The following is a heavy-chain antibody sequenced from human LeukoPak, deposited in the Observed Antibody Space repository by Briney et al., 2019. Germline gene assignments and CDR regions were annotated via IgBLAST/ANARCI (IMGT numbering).Heavy chain of an antibody. J-gene: IGHJ4*02. V-gene: IGHV3-7*01. CDR2: IKQDGSER. D-gene: IGHD3-10*01. CDR3: ARAGSHWHYVY. CDR1: GFTFSGFS. Sequence: GGSLRLSCAASGFTFSGFSMRWVRPSPTRGLEWVANIKQDGSERYYVYPVKGRFTISRDNAKNSVSLQMNNLRVEDTAVYYCARAGSHWHYVYWGQGTVVIVSS.